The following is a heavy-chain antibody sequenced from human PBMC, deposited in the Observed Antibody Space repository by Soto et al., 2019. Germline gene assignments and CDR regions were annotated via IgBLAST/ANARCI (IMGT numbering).Heavy chain of an antibody. CDR2: IYYSGST. CDR3: ARGRNNWFDP. J-gene: IGHJ5*02. V-gene: IGHV4-61*03. Sequence: PSETLSLTCTVSGGSVSSGNYNWGWIRHPPGKGPEWIGYIYYSGSTRYNPSLKSRLTISVDTSKNHFSLKLTSVNAADTAVYYCARGRNNWFDPWGQGTLVTVSS. CDR1: GGSVSSGNYN.